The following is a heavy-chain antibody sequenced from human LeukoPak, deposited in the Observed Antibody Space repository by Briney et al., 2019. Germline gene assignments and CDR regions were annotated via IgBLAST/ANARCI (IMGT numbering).Heavy chain of an antibody. CDR3: ARDSIAVAGDDFDY. V-gene: IGHV1-69*04. J-gene: IGHJ4*02. CDR2: IIPILGIA. D-gene: IGHD6-19*01. CDR1: GGTFSSYA. Sequence: PVKVSCKASGGTFSSYAISWVRQAPGQGLEWMGRIIPILGIANYAQKFQGRVTITADKSTSTAYMELSSLRSEDTAVYYCARDSIAVAGDDFDYWGQGTLVTVSS.